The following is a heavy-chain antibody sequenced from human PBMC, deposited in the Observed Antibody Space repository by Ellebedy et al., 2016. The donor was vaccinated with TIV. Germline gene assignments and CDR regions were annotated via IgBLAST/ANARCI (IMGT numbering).Heavy chain of an antibody. J-gene: IGHJ6*02. V-gene: IGHV4-59*08. D-gene: IGHD3-16*02. CDR1: GGSISSYY. CDR3: ARLNYVWGSYRYQGMDV. CDR2: FYYSGST. Sequence: MPSETLSLTCTVSGGSISSYYWSWIRQPPGKGLEWIGYFYYSGSTNYNPALKSRVTISVDTSKNQFSLKLSSVTAADTAVYYCARLNYVWGSYRYQGMDVWGQGTTVTVSS.